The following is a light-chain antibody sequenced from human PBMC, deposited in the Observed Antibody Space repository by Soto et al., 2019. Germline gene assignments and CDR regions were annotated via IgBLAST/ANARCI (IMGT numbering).Light chain of an antibody. J-gene: IGLJ1*01. Sequence: SVLTQPASVSGSPGQSVSISCTGTSSDVGAYNYISWYQQHPGKAPKLLLSEVSNRPSGVSDRFSGSKSGNTASLTISGLQAEDEAAYYCSSLTTSFTYVFGTGTKVTVL. CDR1: SSDVGAYNY. CDR3: SSLTTSFTYV. V-gene: IGLV2-14*01. CDR2: EVS.